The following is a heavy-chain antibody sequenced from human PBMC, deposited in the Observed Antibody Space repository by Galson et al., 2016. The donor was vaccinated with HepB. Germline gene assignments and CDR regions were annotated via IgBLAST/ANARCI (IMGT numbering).Heavy chain of an antibody. V-gene: IGHV3-74*01. Sequence: SLRLSCAASGFIFSIYAMNWVRQAPGKGLVWVSRINGDGSSTTYADSVKGRFTISRDNAKNTLYLQMNSLRAGDTAVYYCAVGNDPLDYWGQGTLVTVSS. CDR2: INGDGSST. J-gene: IGHJ4*02. CDR1: GFIFSIYA. CDR3: AVGNDPLDY. D-gene: IGHD1-1*01.